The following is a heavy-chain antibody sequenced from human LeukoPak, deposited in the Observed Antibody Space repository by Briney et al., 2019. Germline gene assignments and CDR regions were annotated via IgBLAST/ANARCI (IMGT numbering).Heavy chain of an antibody. J-gene: IGHJ4*02. Sequence: GGSLRLSCAASGFTLSYYSLNWVRQAPGKGLEWVSYISSSSSTIYYADSVRGRFTISRDNAKNSLYLQMNSLRDEDTAVYYCARKLDYWGQGILVTVSS. V-gene: IGHV3-48*02. CDR1: GFTLSYYS. CDR2: ISSSSSTI. CDR3: ARKLDY.